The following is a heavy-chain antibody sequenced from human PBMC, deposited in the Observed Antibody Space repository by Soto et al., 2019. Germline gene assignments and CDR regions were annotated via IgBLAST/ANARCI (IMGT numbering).Heavy chain of an antibody. V-gene: IGHV4-39*01. CDR3: ATSQNAYNWNYFEQ. Sequence: SETLCRTCSFCVCASVGSCYYLSFLRQSPWNGPEWIGSVFYTCFTSYNPSLESRVSVSADTSKSRFYLKLSAVTAAETAVYYCATSQNAYNWNYFEQWGKGDMVNVS. D-gene: IGHD1-20*01. CDR2: VFYTCFT. J-gene: IGHJ4*02. CDR1: VCASVGSCYY.